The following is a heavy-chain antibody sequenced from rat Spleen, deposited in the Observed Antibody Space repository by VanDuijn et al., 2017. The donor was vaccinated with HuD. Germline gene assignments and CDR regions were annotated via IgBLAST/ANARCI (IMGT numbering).Heavy chain of an antibody. CDR3: ARQARTSFDY. V-gene: IGHV5-7*01. CDR2: ISFDGSST. Sequence: EVQLVESGGGLVQPGRSLKLSCAASGFIFRDYYMAWVRQAPTKGLEWVATISFDGSSTYYRDSVRGRFTISRDNAKSTLYLQMDSLRSEDTATYYCARQARTSFDYWGQGVMVTVSS. J-gene: IGHJ2*01. CDR1: GFIFRDYY.